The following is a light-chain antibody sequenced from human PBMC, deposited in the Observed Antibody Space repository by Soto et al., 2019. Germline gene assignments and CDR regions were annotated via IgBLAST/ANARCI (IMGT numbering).Light chain of an antibody. CDR2: DAS. CDR3: QQYSIYPYS. CDR1: QSLSTW. J-gene: IGKJ2*03. V-gene: IGKV1-5*01. Sequence: EIQITQSPSTLSASAGDRVTITCRASQSLSTWLAWYQQRPGKPPKLVIYDASTLESGVPSRFSGGGSGTEFTLTISSLQPDDFATYYCQQYSIYPYSFGQGTKLEI.